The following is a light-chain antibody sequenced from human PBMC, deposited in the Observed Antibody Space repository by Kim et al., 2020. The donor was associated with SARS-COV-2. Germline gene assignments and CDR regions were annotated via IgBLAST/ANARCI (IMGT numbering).Light chain of an antibody. CDR2: AAS. CDR1: QSVSTY. J-gene: IGKJ1*01. CDR3: QQSYSTPPT. Sequence: DIQMTQSPSTLSASVGDRVTVTCRASQSVSTYLNWYQQKPGKAPKLLIYAASNLQRGVPSRFSGSGSGTDFTLTISSLQPEDFATYYCQQSYSTPPTFGQGTKVDIK. V-gene: IGKV1-39*01.